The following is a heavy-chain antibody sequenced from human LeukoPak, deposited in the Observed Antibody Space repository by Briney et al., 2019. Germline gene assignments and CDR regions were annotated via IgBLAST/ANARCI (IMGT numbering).Heavy chain of an antibody. CDR1: GYTFTSYG. D-gene: IGHD3-22*01. V-gene: IGHV1-18*01. Sequence: GASVKVSCKASGYTFTSYGISWVRQAPGQGREWMGWISAYNGNTNYAQKLQGKVTMTTDTSTSTAYMELRSLRSDDTAVYYCARDYYDSSDYRGAFDIWGQGTMVTVSS. CDR2: ISAYNGNT. CDR3: ARDYYDSSDYRGAFDI. J-gene: IGHJ3*02.